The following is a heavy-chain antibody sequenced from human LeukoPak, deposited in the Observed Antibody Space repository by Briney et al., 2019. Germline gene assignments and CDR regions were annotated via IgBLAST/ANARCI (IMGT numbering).Heavy chain of an antibody. V-gene: IGHV3-49*04. J-gene: IGHJ4*02. CDR1: GFTFGDYT. CDR2: IRNQAYGGTT. D-gene: IGHD3-22*01. Sequence: GRSLRLSCTGSGFTFGDYTMNWVRQAPGKGLEWVGFIRNQAYGGTTEYAASVKGRFTISRDDSKSIAYLQMNSLKTEDTAVYYCTRDQLDSSRYYYADYWGQGTLVTVSS. CDR3: TRDQLDSSRYYYADY.